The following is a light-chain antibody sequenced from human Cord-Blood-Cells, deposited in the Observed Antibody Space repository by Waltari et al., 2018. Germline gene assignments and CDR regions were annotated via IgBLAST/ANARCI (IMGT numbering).Light chain of an antibody. CDR3: QQENNWPLT. Sequence: ELVITQSPATLSVSPWERATLSFRAIQSVSSNLAWYQQTPGQTPRLLIYGASTRATGNPGRFSGSGSGTEFTLNISGLQSEDFAVYYCQQENNWPLTFGGGNKVEIK. J-gene: IGKJ4*01. V-gene: IGKV3-15*01. CDR2: GAS. CDR1: QSVSSN.